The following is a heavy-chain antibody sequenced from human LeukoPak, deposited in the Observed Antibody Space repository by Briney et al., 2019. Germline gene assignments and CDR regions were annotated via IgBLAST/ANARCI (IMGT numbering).Heavy chain of an antibody. D-gene: IGHD2-21*01. Sequence: GGSLRLSCAASGFTFSSYEMNWVRQAPGKGLEWVSYISSSGSTIYYADSVKGRFTISRDNAKNSLYLQMNSLRAEDTAVYYCARDILGWFYRGDGFDIWGQGTMVTVSS. CDR2: ISSSGSTI. J-gene: IGHJ3*02. V-gene: IGHV3-48*03. CDR1: GFTFSSYE. CDR3: ARDILGWFYRGDGFDI.